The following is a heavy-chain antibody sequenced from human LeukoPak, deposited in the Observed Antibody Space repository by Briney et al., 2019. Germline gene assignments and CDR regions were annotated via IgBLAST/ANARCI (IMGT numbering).Heavy chain of an antibody. CDR2: ILYTGRA. V-gene: IGHV4-39*01. J-gene: IGHJ4*02. CDR3: ARRDVGATIDY. Sequence: SETLSLTCTVSGDSISSSRFYWAWIRQPPGKGLEWIGSILYTGRAFYNPSLKSRVTISVDTSKNQFSLRLGSVTASDTAVYYCARRDVGATIDYWGQGTLVTVSS. CDR1: GDSISSSRFY. D-gene: IGHD1-26*01.